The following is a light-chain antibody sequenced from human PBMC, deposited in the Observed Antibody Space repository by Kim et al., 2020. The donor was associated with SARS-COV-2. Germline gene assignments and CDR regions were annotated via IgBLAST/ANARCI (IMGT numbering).Light chain of an antibody. Sequence: DVMMTQSPLSLPVTLGQPASISCRSSQSLVHSDGNTYLNWFQQRPGQSPRRLIYKVSSRDSGVPDRFSGSGSGTDFTLKISRVEAEDVGVYYCMQGTHWPRTFGQGTKVDIK. CDR3: MQGTHWPRT. V-gene: IGKV2-30*02. CDR2: KVS. J-gene: IGKJ1*01. CDR1: QSLVHSDGNTY.